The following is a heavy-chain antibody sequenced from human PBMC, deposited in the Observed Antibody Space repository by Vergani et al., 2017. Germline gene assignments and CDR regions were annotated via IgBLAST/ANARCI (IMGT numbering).Heavy chain of an antibody. CDR2: IYSGGST. CDR3: AGYGGKGPIDY. CDR1: GFTFSSYA. V-gene: IGHV3-NL1*01. Sequence: QVQLVESGGGVVQPGRSLRLSCAASGFTFSSYAMHWVRQAPGKGLEWVSVIYSGGSTYYADSVKGRFTISRDNSKNTLYLQMNSLRAEDTAVYYCAGYGGKGPIDYWGQGTLVTVSS. J-gene: IGHJ4*02. D-gene: IGHD4-23*01.